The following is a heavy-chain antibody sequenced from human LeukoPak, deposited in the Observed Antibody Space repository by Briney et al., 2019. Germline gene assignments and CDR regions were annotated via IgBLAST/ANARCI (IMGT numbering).Heavy chain of an antibody. Sequence: ETLSLTCAVYGGSFRGYYWSWIRQPPGKGLEWIGEINHSGSTNYNPSLKSRVTISLDTSMKKFSLKLNSVTAADTAVYYCASTERCSTTCPLDYWGQGTMVTVSS. J-gene: IGHJ4*02. V-gene: IGHV4-34*01. CDR1: GGSFRGYY. CDR3: ASTERCSTTCPLDY. CDR2: INHSGST. D-gene: IGHD2-2*01.